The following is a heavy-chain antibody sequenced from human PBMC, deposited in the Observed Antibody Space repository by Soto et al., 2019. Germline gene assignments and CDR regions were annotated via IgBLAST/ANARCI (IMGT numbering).Heavy chain of an antibody. V-gene: IGHV3-48*03. CDR1: GFTFSSYE. Sequence: PGGSLRLSCVASGFTFSSYEMIWVRQVPGKGLEWVSSVSSSGDTTYYADSVRGRFTLTRDNAKSSLYLQMNSLRAEDTAFYYCARDPLGYYDTSGHFDYWGQGA. D-gene: IGHD3-22*01. J-gene: IGHJ4*02. CDR2: VSSSGDTT. CDR3: ARDPLGYYDTSGHFDY.